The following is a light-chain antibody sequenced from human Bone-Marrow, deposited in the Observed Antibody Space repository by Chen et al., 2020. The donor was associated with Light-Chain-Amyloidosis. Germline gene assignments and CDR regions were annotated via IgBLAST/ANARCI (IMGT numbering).Light chain of an antibody. V-gene: IGLV2-14*03. Sequence: QSALTQPASVSGSPGQTITISCTGTSTDVGGYNYVSWYQQHPGKAPKLMIYDVSTRPSGVSSRFSGSTSGNTASLTISGLQAEDEADYSCSSYTASSFYVFGTATTVTVL. CDR3: SSYTASSFYV. CDR1: STDVGGYNY. J-gene: IGLJ1*01. CDR2: DVS.